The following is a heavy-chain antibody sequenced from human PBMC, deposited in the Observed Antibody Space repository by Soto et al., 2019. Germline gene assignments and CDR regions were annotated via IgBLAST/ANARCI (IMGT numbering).Heavy chain of an antibody. CDR3: AREPTVPPNWFDP. CDR1: GGSISSGGYY. V-gene: IGHV4-31*03. J-gene: IGHJ5*02. CDR2: IYYSGST. D-gene: IGHD4-4*01. Sequence: PSETLSLTCTFSGGSISSGGYYWSWIRQHPGKGLEWIGYIYYSGSTYYNPSLKSRVTISVDTSKNQFSLKLSSVTAADTAVYYCAREPTVPPNWFDPWGQGTLVTVSS.